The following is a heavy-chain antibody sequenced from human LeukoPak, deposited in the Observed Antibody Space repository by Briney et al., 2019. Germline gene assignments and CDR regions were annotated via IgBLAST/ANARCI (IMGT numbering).Heavy chain of an antibody. V-gene: IGHV1-18*01. Sequence: ASVKVSCKASGGTFSSYAISWLRQAPAQGLEWMGWISAYNGNTNYAQKLQGRVTMTTDTSTSTAYMELRSLRSDDTAVYYCARVSSGWFPIDYWGQGTLVTVSS. D-gene: IGHD6-19*01. CDR3: ARVSSGWFPIDY. J-gene: IGHJ4*02. CDR1: GGTFSSYA. CDR2: ISAYNGNT.